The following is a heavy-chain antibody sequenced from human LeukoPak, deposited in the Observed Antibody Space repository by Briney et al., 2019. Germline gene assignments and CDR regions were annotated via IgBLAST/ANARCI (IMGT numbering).Heavy chain of an antibody. J-gene: IGHJ5*02. CDR3: ARRDCTSTSCYGYSWFDP. CDR1: GYSFTSYW. D-gene: IGHD2-2*01. Sequence: GESLKISCKGSGYSFTSYWIGWVRQMPGKGLEWMGIIYPGDSDTRYSPSFQGQVTISADKSISTAYLQWSSLKASDTAMYYCARRDCTSTSCYGYSWFDPWGQGTLVTVSS. V-gene: IGHV5-51*01. CDR2: IYPGDSDT.